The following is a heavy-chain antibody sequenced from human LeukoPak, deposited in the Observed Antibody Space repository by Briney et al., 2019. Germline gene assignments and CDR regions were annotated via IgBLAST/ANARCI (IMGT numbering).Heavy chain of an antibody. J-gene: IGHJ3*02. D-gene: IGHD3-22*01. CDR2: IYYSGST. CDR3: ARDGWYYYDTTGSDAFDI. CDR1: GGSISSGGYY. V-gene: IGHV4-30-4*08. Sequence: SQTLSLTCTVSGGSISSGGYYWSWIRQPPGKGLEWIGYIYYSGSTYYNPSLKSRVTISVDTSKNQFSLKLSSVTAADTAVYYCARDGWYYYDTTGSDAFDIWGQGTMVTVSS.